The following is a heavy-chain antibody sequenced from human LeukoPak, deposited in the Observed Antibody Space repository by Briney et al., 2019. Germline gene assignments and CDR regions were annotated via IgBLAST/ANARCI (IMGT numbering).Heavy chain of an antibody. D-gene: IGHD5-12*01. CDR3: ARDLYTTIQGFDY. CDR1: GFIFSNYH. CDR2: ISRADETV. Sequence: GGSLRPSCAASGFIFSNYHMNWVRQAPGKGLEWVSYISRADETVYYADSVKGRFTLSRDNAKNSLFLQMNSLRAEDTAVYYCARDLYTTIQGFDYWGQGALVTVSS. J-gene: IGHJ4*02. V-gene: IGHV3-48*01.